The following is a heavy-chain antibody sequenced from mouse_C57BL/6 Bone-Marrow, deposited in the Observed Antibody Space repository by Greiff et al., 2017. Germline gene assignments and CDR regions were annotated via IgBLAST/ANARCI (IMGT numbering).Heavy chain of an antibody. V-gene: IGHV3-6*01. Sequence: EVKLQESGPGLVKPSQSLSLTCSVTGYSITSGYYWNWIRQFPGNKLEWMGYISYDGSNNYNPLLKNRISITRDTSKNQFFLKLNTVTTEDTATYYCTRDPRAKYYWGQGTSVTVSS. CDR3: TRDPRAKYY. CDR1: GYSITSGYY. J-gene: IGHJ4*01. CDR2: ISYDGSN.